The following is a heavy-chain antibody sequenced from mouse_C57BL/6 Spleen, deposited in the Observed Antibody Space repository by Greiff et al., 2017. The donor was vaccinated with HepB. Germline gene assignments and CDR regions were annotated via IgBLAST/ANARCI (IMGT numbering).Heavy chain of an antibody. D-gene: IGHD1-1*01. J-gene: IGHJ3*01. CDR3: TRLDYGSRAWFAY. CDR2: IYPGNSDT. CDR1: GYTFTSYW. V-gene: IGHV1-5*01. Sequence: EVQRVESGTVLARPGASVKMSCKTSGYTFTSYWMHWVKQRPGQGLEWIGAIYPGNSDTSYNQKFKGKAKLTAVTSASTAYMELSSLTNEDSAVYYCTRLDYGSRAWFAYWGQGTLVTVSA.